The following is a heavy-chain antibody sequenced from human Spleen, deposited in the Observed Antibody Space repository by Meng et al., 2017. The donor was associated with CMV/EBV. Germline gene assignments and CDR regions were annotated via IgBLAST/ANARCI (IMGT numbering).Heavy chain of an antibody. Sequence: GESLKISCAASAFTFSNAWMSWVRQAPEKGLEWVGRIKSKTDGGTTDYAAPVKGRFTISRDDSKNTLYLQMNSLKTEDTAVYYCTTLYIVVVVAAFDYWGQGTLVTVSS. CDR3: TTLYIVVVVAAFDY. CDR1: AFTFSNAW. D-gene: IGHD2-15*01. V-gene: IGHV3-15*01. CDR2: IKSKTDGGTT. J-gene: IGHJ4*02.